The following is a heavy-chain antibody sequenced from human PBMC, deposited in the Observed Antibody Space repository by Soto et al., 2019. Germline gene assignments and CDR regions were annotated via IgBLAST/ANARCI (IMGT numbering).Heavy chain of an antibody. CDR2: MNPNSGNT. V-gene: IGHV1-8*01. D-gene: IGHD3-10*01. CDR1: GDTFSSYS. CDR3: ARDNGFGESDV. Sequence: ASVKVSCKASGDTFSSYSFSWVRQATGQGLEWMGWMNPNSGNTGYAQKFQGRVTMTRNTSISTAYMELSSLRSEDTAVYYCARDNGFGESDVWGQGTTVTVS. J-gene: IGHJ6*02.